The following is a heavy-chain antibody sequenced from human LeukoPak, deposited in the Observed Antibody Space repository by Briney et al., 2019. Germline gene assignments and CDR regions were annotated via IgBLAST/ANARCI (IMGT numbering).Heavy chain of an antibody. V-gene: IGHV4-59*08. CDR2: IYYSGST. CDR3: ARLASGSYGPLTPFDY. Sequence: SETLSLTCTVSGGSISSYYWSWIRQPPGKGLEWIGDIYYSGSTNYTPSLKSRVTISVDTSKNQFSLRLSSVTAADTAVYYSARLASGSYGPLTPFDYWGQGTLVTVSS. D-gene: IGHD1-26*01. CDR1: GGSISSYY. J-gene: IGHJ4*02.